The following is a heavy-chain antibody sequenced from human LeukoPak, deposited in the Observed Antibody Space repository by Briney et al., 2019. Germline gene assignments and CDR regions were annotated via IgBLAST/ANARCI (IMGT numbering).Heavy chain of an antibody. V-gene: IGHV4-59*08. CDR1: GASITTYS. CDR3: ARWDELDWAFGT. Sequence: PSETLSLTCSVSGASITTYSWNWLRQSPGKGLEWIGYFSLGETTSYTSSLKSRVTISRDTSKNQVSLKLTSVTAADTAVYYWARWDELDWAFGTWGPGTLVTVSS. D-gene: IGHD2-21*01. CDR2: FSLGETT. J-gene: IGHJ5*02.